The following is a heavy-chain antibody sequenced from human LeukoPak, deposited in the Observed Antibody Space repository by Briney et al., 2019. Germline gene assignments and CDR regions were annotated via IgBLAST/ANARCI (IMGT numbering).Heavy chain of an antibody. CDR3: ARDSMSLLWFGEYNTFDY. J-gene: IGHJ4*02. Sequence: SVKVSCKASGGTFSSYAISWVRQAPGQGLEWMVGIIPIFGTANYAQKLQGRVTMTTDTSTSTAYMELRSLRSDDTAVYYCARDSMSLLWFGEYNTFDYWGQGTLVTVSS. CDR1: GGTFSSYA. D-gene: IGHD3-10*01. V-gene: IGHV1-69*05. CDR2: IIPIFGTA.